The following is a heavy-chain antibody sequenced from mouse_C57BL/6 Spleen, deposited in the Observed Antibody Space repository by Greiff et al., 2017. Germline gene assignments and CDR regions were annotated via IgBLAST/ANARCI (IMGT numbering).Heavy chain of an antibody. CDR1: GFNIKDDY. D-gene: IGHD2-3*01. V-gene: IGHV14-4*01. Sequence: DVQLQESGAELVRPGASVKLSCTASGFNIKDDYMHWVKQRPEQGLEWIGWIDPENGDTEYASKFQGKATITADTSSNTAYLQLSSLTSEDTAVYYCTTNDGSRYYAMDYWGQGTSVTVSS. CDR3: TTNDGSRYYAMDY. CDR2: IDPENGDT. J-gene: IGHJ4*01.